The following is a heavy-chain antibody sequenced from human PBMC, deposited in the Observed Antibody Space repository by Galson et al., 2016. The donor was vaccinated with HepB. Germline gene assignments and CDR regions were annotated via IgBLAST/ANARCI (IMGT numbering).Heavy chain of an antibody. J-gene: IGHJ4*02. D-gene: IGHD1-26*01. CDR1: GASISSTGYS. V-gene: IGHV4-39*01. Sequence: ETLSLTCTVSGASISSTGYSWDWIRQPPGKGLEWIGNISYSRTTYYNPSLKSRVTVSVDTSRNQFSLNLRSVTATDTAVYFCARRLGGGPPYWGQGTLVTVSS. CDR2: ISYSRTT. CDR3: ARRLGGGPPY.